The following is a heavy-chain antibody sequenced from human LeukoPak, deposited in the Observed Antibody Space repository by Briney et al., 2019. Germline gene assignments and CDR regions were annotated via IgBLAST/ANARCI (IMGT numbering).Heavy chain of an antibody. J-gene: IGHJ4*02. Sequence: ASVKVSCKASGYTFTSYDINWVRQATGQGLEWMGWINPNSGGTNYAQKFQGRVTMTRGTSISTAYMELSRLRSDDTAVYYCARPYYDFWSGYSDGGYWGQGTLVTVSS. V-gene: IGHV1-2*02. CDR2: INPNSGGT. CDR3: ARPYYDFWSGYSDGGY. CDR1: GYTFTSYD. D-gene: IGHD3-3*01.